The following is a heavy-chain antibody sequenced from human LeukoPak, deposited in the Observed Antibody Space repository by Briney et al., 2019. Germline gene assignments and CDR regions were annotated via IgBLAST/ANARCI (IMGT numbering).Heavy chain of an antibody. V-gene: IGHV3-53*01. CDR1: GFTVSRNY. J-gene: IGHJ6*02. CDR3: ARDGGSSTKEPTGGYYYYGMDV. Sequence: GGSLRLSCAASGFTVSRNYMSWVRQAPGKGLEWVSFTYSDGSTSFTESVKGRFTISRDNSKNTLSLQLNSLRVEDTAVYYCARDGGSSTKEPTGGYYYYGMDVWGQGTTVTVSS. D-gene: IGHD1-1*01. CDR2: TYSDGST.